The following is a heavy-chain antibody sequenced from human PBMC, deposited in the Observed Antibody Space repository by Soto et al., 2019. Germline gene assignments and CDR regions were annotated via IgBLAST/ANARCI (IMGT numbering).Heavy chain of an antibody. CDR2: INHSGST. CDR1: GGSFSGYY. V-gene: IGHV4-34*01. D-gene: IGHD6-13*01. CDR3: ARTGIAAAGKMFDP. J-gene: IGHJ5*02. Sequence: TLSLTCAVYGGSFSGYYWSWIRQPPGKGLEWIGEINHSGSTNYNPSLKSRVTISVDTSKNQFSLKLSSVTAADTAVYYCARTGIAAAGKMFDPWGQGTLVTVSS.